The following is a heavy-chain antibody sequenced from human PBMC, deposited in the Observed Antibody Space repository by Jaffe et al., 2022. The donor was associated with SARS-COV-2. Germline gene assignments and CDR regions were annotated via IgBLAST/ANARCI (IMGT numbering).Heavy chain of an antibody. J-gene: IGHJ6*02. D-gene: IGHD6-19*01. CDR1: GDSVSSNSAA. V-gene: IGHV6-1*01. CDR3: ARDSLRIPGIAVAGSTGLLVYYYGMDV. CDR2: TYYRSKWYN. Sequence: QVQLQQSGPGLVKPSQTLSLTCAISGDSVSSNSAAWNWIRQSPSRGLEWLGRTYYRSKWYNDYAVSVKSRITINPDTSKNQFSLQLNSVTPEDTAVYYCARDSLRIPGIAVAGSTGLLVYYYGMDVWGQGTTVTVSS.